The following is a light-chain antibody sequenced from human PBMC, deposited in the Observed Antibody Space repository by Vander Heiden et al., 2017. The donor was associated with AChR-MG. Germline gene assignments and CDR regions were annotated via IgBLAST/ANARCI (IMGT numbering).Light chain of an antibody. J-gene: IGKJ5*01. V-gene: IGKV2-28*01. CDR3: RQALQTPGT. CDR2: LGS. CDR1: QSLLHSNGYNY. Sequence: DIVMTQSPLSLPVTPGEPASISCRSSQSLLHSNGYNYLDWYLQKPGQSPQLLIYLGSNRASGVPDRFSGSGSGTDFTLKISRVEAEDVGVYYCRQALQTPGTFGQRTLLEIK.